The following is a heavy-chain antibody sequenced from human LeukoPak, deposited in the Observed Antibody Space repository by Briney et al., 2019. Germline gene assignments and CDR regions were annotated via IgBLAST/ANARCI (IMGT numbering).Heavy chain of an antibody. D-gene: IGHD3-3*01. CDR2: IKQDGSEK. J-gene: IGHJ3*02. CDR3: ARDQGYDFWSGYVDAFDI. Sequence: GGSLRLSCAASGFTFSSYWMSWDRQAPGKGLEWVANIKQDGSEKYYVDSVKGRFTISRDNAKNSLYLQMNSLRAEDTAVYYCARDQGYDFWSGYVDAFDIWGQGTMVTVSS. V-gene: IGHV3-7*01. CDR1: GFTFSSYW.